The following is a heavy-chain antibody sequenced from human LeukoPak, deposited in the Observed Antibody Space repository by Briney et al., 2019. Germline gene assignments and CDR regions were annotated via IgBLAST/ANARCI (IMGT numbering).Heavy chain of an antibody. J-gene: IGHJ4*02. CDR1: GFTFSSYW. Sequence: PGGSLRLSCAASGFTFSSYWMHWVRQAPGKGLVWVSRINSDRSSTSYADSVKGRFTISRDNAKNTLYLQMNSLRAEDTAVYYCARDQEQQQLAPHFDYWGQGTLVTVSS. V-gene: IGHV3-74*01. CDR3: ARDQEQQQLAPHFDY. D-gene: IGHD6-13*01. CDR2: INSDRSST.